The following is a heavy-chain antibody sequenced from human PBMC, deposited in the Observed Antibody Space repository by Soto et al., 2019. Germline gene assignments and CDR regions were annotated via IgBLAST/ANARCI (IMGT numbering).Heavy chain of an antibody. D-gene: IGHD3-22*01. CDR2: IYYSGST. CDR3: ARIGGVVVINSSFDY. V-gene: IGHV4-39*01. CDR1: GGSISSSSYY. J-gene: IGHJ4*02. Sequence: SETLSLTCTVSGGSISSSSYYWGWIRQPPGKGLEWIGSIYYSGSTYYNPSLKSRVTISVDTSKNQFSLKLSSVTAADTAVYYCARIGGVVVINSSFDYWGQGTLVTVSS.